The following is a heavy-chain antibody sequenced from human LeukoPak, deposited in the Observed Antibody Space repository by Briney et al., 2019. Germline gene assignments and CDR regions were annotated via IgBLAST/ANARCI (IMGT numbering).Heavy chain of an antibody. J-gene: IGHJ4*02. CDR3: ARVGYCSSTSCYDFDY. D-gene: IGHD2-2*01. Sequence: SETLSLTCAVYGGSFSGYYWSWIRQPPGKGLEWIGEIDHSGSTNYNPSLKSRVTISVDTSKNQFSLKLSSVTAADTAVYYCARVGYCSSTSCYDFDYWGQGTLVTVSS. CDR1: GGSFSGYY. CDR2: IDHSGST. V-gene: IGHV4-34*01.